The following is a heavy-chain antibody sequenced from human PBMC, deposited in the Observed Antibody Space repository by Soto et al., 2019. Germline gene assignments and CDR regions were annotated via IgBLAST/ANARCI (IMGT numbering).Heavy chain of an antibody. J-gene: IGHJ6*02. CDR3: AREGGGYCMIISCQPYYYYGMDA. CDR2: IYYSGST. V-gene: IGHV4-31*03. CDR1: GGSISSGGYY. D-gene: IGHD2-2*01. Sequence: LSLTCTFPGGSISSGGYYGWWIRQHPGEGLGGIGDIYYSGSTYYNPALKSRVTISVETSKTQFSLRLSSVTAADTAVYYCAREGGGYCMIISCQPYYYYGMDAWGQGTTVTV.